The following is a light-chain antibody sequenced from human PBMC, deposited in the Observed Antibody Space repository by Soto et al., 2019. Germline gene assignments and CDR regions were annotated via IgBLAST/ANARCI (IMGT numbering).Light chain of an antibody. CDR2: EVT. Sequence: QSALTQPPSASGSPGQSVTISCTGTSSDVGAYKYVSWYQQYPGKAPKLMIYEVTNRPSGVPDRFSGSKSGNTASLTVSSLQAEDETDYYWTSYVGNDIWVFGGGTKLTVL. V-gene: IGLV2-8*01. J-gene: IGLJ2*01. CDR1: SSDVGAYKY. CDR3: TSYVGNDIWV.